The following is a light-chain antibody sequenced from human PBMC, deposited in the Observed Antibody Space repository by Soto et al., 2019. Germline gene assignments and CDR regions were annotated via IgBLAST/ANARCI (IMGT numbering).Light chain of an antibody. V-gene: IGLV2-14*01. CDR2: HVS. CDR3: ASYTTSSTVV. CDR1: SNDVGAYTY. J-gene: IGLJ3*02. Sequence: QSALTQPASVSGSPGQSITISCTGTSNDVGAYTYVSWYQQHPGKVPKLMIYHVSNRSSGVSDRFSGSKSGNTASLTISGLQAEDEADYYCASYTTSSTVVFGGGTKLTVL.